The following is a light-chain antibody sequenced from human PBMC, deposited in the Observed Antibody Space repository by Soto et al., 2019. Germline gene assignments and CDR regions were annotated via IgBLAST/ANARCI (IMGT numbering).Light chain of an antibody. J-gene: IGKJ4*01. CDR3: QQRFSWPPT. Sequence: EIGLTQSPATLSSSPGDRATLSCRASQSVSRYLAWYQQKPGQAPRLLIHDTSTRDTGVPDTFSGSGSGTEFTLTISSLEPEDSAMYYCQQRFSWPPTFGGGTHVEIK. CDR1: QSVSRY. V-gene: IGKV3-11*01. CDR2: DTS.